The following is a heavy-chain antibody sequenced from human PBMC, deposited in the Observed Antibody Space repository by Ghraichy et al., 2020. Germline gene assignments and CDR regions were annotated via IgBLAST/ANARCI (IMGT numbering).Heavy chain of an antibody. J-gene: IGHJ4*02. CDR3: ASYYDTSGYYFGGY. CDR1: GGSISSSSYY. CDR2: IYYSGST. V-gene: IGHV4-39*01. D-gene: IGHD3-22*01. Sequence: SETLSLTCTVSGGSISSSSYYWGWIRQPPGKGLEWIGSIYYSGSTYYNPSLKSRVTISVDTSKNQFSLKLSSVTAADTAVYYCASYYDTSGYYFGGYWGQGTLVTVSS.